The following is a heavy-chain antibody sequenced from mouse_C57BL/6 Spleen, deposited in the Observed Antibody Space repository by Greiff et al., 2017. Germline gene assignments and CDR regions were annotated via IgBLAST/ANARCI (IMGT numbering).Heavy chain of an antibody. V-gene: IGHV1-42*01. CDR2: INPSTGGT. CDR1: GYSFTGYY. Sequence: VQLKQSGPELVKPGASVKISCKASGYSFTGYYMNWVKQSPEKSLEWIGEINPSTGGTTYNQKFKAKATLTVDKSSSTAYMQLKSLTSEDSAVYYCASHYGSSYGVAMDYWGQGTSVTVSS. J-gene: IGHJ4*01. D-gene: IGHD1-1*01. CDR3: ASHYGSSYGVAMDY.